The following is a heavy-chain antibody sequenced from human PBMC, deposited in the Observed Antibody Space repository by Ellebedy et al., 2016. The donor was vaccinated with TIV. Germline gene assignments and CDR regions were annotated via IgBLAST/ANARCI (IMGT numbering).Heavy chain of an antibody. CDR3: ASPSYCSGDTCTSLFDY. V-gene: IGHV3-30*04. J-gene: IGHJ4*02. D-gene: IGHD2-15*01. Sequence: GGSLRLXXAVSGFSFRTYAMHWVRQAPGKGLEWVAVISYDGSNKYYADSVKDRFTISRDNSKNTMYLQMNSLRVEDTAVYYCASPSYCSGDTCTSLFDYWGQGTLVTVSS. CDR2: ISYDGSNK. CDR1: GFSFRTYA.